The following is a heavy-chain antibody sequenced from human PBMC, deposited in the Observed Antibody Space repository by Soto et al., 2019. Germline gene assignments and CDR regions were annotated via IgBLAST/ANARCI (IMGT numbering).Heavy chain of an antibody. CDR2: IIPIPGIA. Sequence: EASVKVSCKASGGTFSSYTISWVRQAPGQGLERKGRIIPIPGIANYAQKFQGRVTITAYKSTSTAYMELSSLRSEDTALYYCARELNGHDYGYSERYDYWGQGTLVTVSS. CDR3: ARELNGHDYGYSERYDY. CDR1: GGTFSSYT. J-gene: IGHJ4*02. V-gene: IGHV1-69*04. D-gene: IGHD4-17*01.